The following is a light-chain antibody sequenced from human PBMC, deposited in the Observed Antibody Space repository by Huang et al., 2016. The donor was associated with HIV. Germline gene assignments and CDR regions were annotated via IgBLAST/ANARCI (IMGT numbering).Light chain of an antibody. V-gene: IGKV3-15*01. J-gene: IGKJ1*01. CDR2: DAS. Sequence: EVVMTQSPVTLSVSPGERATLSCRASQRVNNKLAWFQQKPGQAPRRLIHDASIRGTGIPDRVSGSGSGTEFTLTISSLQSEDFAVYYCQQYNNWPPWTFGQGTKVEIK. CDR3: QQYNNWPPWT. CDR1: QRVNNK.